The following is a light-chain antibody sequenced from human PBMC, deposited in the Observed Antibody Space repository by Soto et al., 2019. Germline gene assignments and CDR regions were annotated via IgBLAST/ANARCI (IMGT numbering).Light chain of an antibody. J-gene: IGLJ1*01. Sequence: QSVLTQPASVSGSPGQSITISCAGTSSDVGGYNYVSWYQQHPGKAPKLMIYDVSNRPSGVSNRFSGSKSGNTASLTTSELQAEDEADYYCSSYTSSSTLGVFGTGTKVTVL. V-gene: IGLV2-14*01. CDR3: SSYTSSSTLGV. CDR2: DVS. CDR1: SSDVGGYNY.